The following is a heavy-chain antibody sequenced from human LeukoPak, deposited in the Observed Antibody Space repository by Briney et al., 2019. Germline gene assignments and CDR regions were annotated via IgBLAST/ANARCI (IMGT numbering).Heavy chain of an antibody. CDR1: GFTFSTFA. V-gene: IGHV3-23*01. Sequence: GGSLRLSCAASGFTFSTFAMIWVRQPPGKGLEWVSSIFPSGGEIHYADSVRGRFTISRDNSKSTLSLQMNSLRAEDTAIYYCARGRGYRGGGIDCWGQGTLVTVSS. CDR3: ARGRGYRGGGIDC. CDR2: IFPSGGEI. J-gene: IGHJ4*02. D-gene: IGHD6-25*01.